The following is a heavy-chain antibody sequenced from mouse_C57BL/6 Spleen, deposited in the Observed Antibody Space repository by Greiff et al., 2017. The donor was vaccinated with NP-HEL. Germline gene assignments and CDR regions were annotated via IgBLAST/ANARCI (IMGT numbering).Heavy chain of an antibody. V-gene: IGHV1-22*01. CDR1: GYTFTDYN. CDR3: GRLRYFDY. Sequence: EVQLQQSGPELVKPGASVKMSCKASGYTFTDYNMHWVKQSHGQSLGWLGYINPNNGGPSYTQKFKGKATLTVNKSSSTAYMELRSLTSEDSAVYYCGRLRYFDYWGQGTTLTVSS. CDR2: INPNNGGP. J-gene: IGHJ2*01. D-gene: IGHD2-12*01.